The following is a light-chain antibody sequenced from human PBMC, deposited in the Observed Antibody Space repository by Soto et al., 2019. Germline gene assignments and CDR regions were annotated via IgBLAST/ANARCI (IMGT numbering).Light chain of an antibody. V-gene: IGKV1D-13*01. CDR1: LGISSA. CDR2: DAS. Sequence: AIQLTQSPSSLSASVADRVTITCRASLGISSALAWYQQKPGKAPKLLIYDASNLETGVPSRFSGSGSGTDFTLTISSLQPEDFATYYCQQFNNYPYTFGQGTKLEIK. CDR3: QQFNNYPYT. J-gene: IGKJ2*01.